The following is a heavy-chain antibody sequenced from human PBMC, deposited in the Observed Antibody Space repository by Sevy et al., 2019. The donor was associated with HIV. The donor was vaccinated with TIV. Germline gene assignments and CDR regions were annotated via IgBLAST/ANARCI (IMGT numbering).Heavy chain of an antibody. CDR1: GGTFSSYA. D-gene: IGHD6-19*01. Sequence: ASVKVSCKASGGTFSSYAISWVRQAPGQGLEWMGGIILIFGTANYAQTFQGRVTITADESTSTAYMELSSLRSEDTAVYYCARGYSSGWYWDYWGQGTLVTVSS. CDR3: ARGYSSGWYWDY. J-gene: IGHJ4*02. CDR2: IILIFGTA. V-gene: IGHV1-69*13.